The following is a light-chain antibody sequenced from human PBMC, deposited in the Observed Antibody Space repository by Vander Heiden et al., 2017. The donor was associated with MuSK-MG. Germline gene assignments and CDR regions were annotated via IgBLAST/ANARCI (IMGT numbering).Light chain of an antibody. Sequence: DIQMTQSPSTLSASVGDRVTITCRASQSISSWLAWYQQKPGKAPKLLIYKASSLESGVPSRFSGSGSGTEFTLTISSLQPDDFATYYRQSAWTFGQGTKVEIK. V-gene: IGKV1-5*03. CDR1: QSISSW. CDR3: QSAWT. J-gene: IGKJ1*01. CDR2: KAS.